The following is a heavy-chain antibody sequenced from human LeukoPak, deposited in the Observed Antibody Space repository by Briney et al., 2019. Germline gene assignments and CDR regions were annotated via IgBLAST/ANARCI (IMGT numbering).Heavy chain of an antibody. J-gene: IGHJ5*02. D-gene: IGHD2-21*02. CDR1: GDSLNTYY. Sequence: SATLSLTCTVSGDSLNTYYWTWIRQTPGKELEWIGFVASSGTSNYNPSLKSRVSISIDTSENQFSLALTSVTPADTAVDYCARVVRGVVTSNWFGPWGQGTLVSVSS. V-gene: IGHV4-59*01. CDR2: VASSGTS. CDR3: ARVVRGVVTSNWFGP.